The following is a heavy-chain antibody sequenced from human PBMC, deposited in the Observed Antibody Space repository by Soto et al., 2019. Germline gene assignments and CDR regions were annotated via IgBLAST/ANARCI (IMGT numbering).Heavy chain of an antibody. D-gene: IGHD3-16*01. CDR1: GFTFGTYA. CDR2: ISGSGRTT. J-gene: IGHJ6*03. V-gene: IGHV3-23*01. Sequence: EVQLLESGGGLVQPGGSLRLSCAASGFTFGTYAMKWLRQAPGRGLECASFISGSGRTTYYAEAVKGRFTVSEDKSKRTVSLQTKRLRAQDTGPYYFGKIRGAYYSYYYMDVWGKGTTVNVSS. CDR3: GKIRGAYYSYYYMDV.